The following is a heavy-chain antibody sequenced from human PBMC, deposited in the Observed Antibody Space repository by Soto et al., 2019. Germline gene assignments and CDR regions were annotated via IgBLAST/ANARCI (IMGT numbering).Heavy chain of an antibody. CDR2: ISPYNGDT. J-gene: IGHJ4*02. V-gene: IGHV1-18*01. Sequence: QVQLVQSGAEVKKAGASVKVACKASGYTFFSYGISWVRQAPGQGLEWMGWISPYNGDTNYALNLQGRVSMTTDTSTSTAYMELMSLKSDDTAVYYSARALRTLSPSQFSVTTMDNWGQGTLVTVSS. CDR3: ARALRTLSPSQFSVTTMDN. CDR1: GYTFFSYG. D-gene: IGHD3-22*01.